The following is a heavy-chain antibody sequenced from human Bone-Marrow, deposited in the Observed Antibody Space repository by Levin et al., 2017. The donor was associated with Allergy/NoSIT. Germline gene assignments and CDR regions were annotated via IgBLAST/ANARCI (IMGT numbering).Heavy chain of an antibody. CDR2: IWYDGSNK. J-gene: IGHJ4*02. D-gene: IGHD2-2*01. CDR1: GFTFSSYG. CDR3: ARGYCSSTSCYYFDY. V-gene: IGHV3-33*01. Sequence: GGSLRLSCAASGFTFSSYGMHWVRQAPGKGLEWVAVIWYDGSNKYYADSVKGRFTISRDNSKNTLYLQMNSLRAEDTAVYYCARGYCSSTSCYYFDYWGQGTLVTVSS.